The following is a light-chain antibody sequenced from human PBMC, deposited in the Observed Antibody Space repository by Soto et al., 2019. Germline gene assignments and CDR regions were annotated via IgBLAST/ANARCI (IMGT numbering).Light chain of an antibody. J-gene: IGKJ5*01. V-gene: IGKV1-13*02. CDR3: QQLETYPLS. Sequence: AIQVTQSPSSLSASVGDTVTITCRASQGISSAFAWYQQQPGKVPRLLLYDVFNLQSGVPSRFSGSGSGTDFTLTISRLQPEDFATYYCQQLETYPLSFGQGTRLEVK. CDR2: DVF. CDR1: QGISSA.